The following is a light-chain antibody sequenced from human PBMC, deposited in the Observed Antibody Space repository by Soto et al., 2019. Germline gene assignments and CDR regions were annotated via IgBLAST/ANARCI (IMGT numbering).Light chain of an antibody. J-gene: IGLJ1*01. CDR3: QVWDGGSDHYV. Sequence: SYELTQPPSVSVAPGKTARITCGGNNIGSKSVHWYQQKPGQAPVLVIYYNSDRPSGIPERFSGSISGNTATLTISRVEAGDEADYYCQVWDGGSDHYVFGTGTKLTVL. CDR2: YNS. CDR1: NIGSKS. V-gene: IGLV3-21*04.